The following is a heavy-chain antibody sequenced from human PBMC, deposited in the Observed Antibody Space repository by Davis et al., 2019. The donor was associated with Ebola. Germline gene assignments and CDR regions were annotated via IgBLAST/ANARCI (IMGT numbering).Heavy chain of an antibody. D-gene: IGHD4-17*01. CDR3: ARDDYGDYYGEDF. CDR1: GFTFSSYT. Sequence: GGSLRLSCAASGFTFSSYTMTWVRQAPGNGLQWVSTISSSGGSAYYADSVKGRFTISRDNSKNTLFLQMNSLRVEDTGTYYCARDDYGDYYGEDFWGQGTLVTVSS. CDR2: ISSSGGSA. J-gene: IGHJ4*02. V-gene: IGHV3-23*01.